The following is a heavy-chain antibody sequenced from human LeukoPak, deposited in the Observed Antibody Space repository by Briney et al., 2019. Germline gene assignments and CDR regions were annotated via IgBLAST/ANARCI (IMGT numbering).Heavy chain of an antibody. Sequence: ASVKVSRKASGYTFTGYYMHWVRQAPGQGLEWMGWINPNSGGTNYAQKFQGRVTMTRDTSISTAYMELSRLRSDDTAVYYCXXXXXXXXXXCYTDFTRDWFDPWGQGTLVTVSS. D-gene: IGHD2-2*02. J-gene: IGHJ5*02. CDR2: INPNSGGT. V-gene: IGHV1-2*02. CDR1: GYTFTGYY. CDR3: XXXXXXXXXXCYTDFTRDWFDP.